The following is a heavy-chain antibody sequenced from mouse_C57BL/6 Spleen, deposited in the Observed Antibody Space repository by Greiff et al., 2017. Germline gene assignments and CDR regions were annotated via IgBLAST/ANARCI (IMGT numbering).Heavy chain of an antibody. J-gene: IGHJ2*01. D-gene: IGHD2-5*01. CDR1: GYTFTSYW. CDR3: ARAYYSNGYFDY. Sequence: VQLQQPGAELVKPGASVKLSCKASGYTFTSYWMHWVKQRPGQGLEWIGMIHPNSGSTNYNEKFKSKATLTVDKSSSTAYMQLSSLTSEDSAVYYCARAYYSNGYFDYWGQGTTLTVSS. CDR2: IHPNSGST. V-gene: IGHV1-64*01.